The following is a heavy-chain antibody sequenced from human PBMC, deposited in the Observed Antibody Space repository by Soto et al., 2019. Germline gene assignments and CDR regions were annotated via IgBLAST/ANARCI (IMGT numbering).Heavy chain of an antibody. J-gene: IGHJ4*02. CDR3: AKVSSSGGFHVI. CDR2: IRGRGDGT. D-gene: IGHD2-8*02. V-gene: IGHV3-23*01. Sequence: XGSLRLSCAASGFTFSTYGMAWVRQAPGKGLDWVASIRGRGDGTHYADAVQGRFVISRDNSLNTLFLQMGNLRVEDTATYYCAKVSSSGGFHVIGGQGTLVTVSS. CDR1: GFTFSTYG.